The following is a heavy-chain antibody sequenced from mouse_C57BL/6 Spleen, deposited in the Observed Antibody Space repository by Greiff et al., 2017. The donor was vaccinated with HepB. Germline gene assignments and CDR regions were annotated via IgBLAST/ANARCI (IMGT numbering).Heavy chain of an antibody. V-gene: IGHV1-81*01. Sequence: VQLQQSGAELARPGASVKLSCKASGYTFTSYGISWVKQRTGQGLEWIGEIYPRSGNTYYNEKFKGKATLTADKSSSTAYMELRSLTSEDSAVYFCARSVVASPTVVAGDYWGQGTSVTVSS. CDR3: ARSVVASPTVVAGDY. J-gene: IGHJ4*01. CDR2: IYPRSGNT. CDR1: GYTFTSYG. D-gene: IGHD1-1*01.